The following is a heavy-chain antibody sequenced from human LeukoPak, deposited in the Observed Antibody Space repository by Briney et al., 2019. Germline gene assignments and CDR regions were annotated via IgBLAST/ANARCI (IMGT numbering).Heavy chain of an antibody. CDR3: ATGTHYDLLPF. V-gene: IGHV1-24*01. D-gene: IGHD3-9*01. CDR2: FDPGSGEI. J-gene: IGHJ4*02. CDR1: GYSTTELS. Sequence: ASVKVSCKVSGYSTTELSTHWVRQAPGKGLEWMGGFDPGSGEIIYEQKFQDRVTMTEDTSTDTACMELSSLRSEDTALYYCATGTHYDLLPFWGQGTLVTVSS.